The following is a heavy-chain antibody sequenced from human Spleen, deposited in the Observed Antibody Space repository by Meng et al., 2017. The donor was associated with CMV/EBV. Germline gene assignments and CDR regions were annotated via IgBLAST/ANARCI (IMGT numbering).Heavy chain of an antibody. CDR2: IPSGGGNT. D-gene: IGHD3-3*01. V-gene: IGHV3-30*02. CDR1: KFTFSDYG. CDR3: AKSWDDFWRGLLQH. J-gene: IGHJ1*01. Sequence: GGSLRLSCAASKFTFSDYGMHWVRQAPGKGLEWVAVIPSGGGNTYYADSVRGRFTISRDSSSDTLHLEMKSLRAEDTAVYYCAKSWDDFWRGLLQHWGQGTLVTVSS.